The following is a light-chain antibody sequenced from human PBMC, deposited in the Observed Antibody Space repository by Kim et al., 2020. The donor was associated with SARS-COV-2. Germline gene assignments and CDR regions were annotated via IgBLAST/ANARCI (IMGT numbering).Light chain of an antibody. CDR2: DAS. CDR1: QSIGDW. V-gene: IGKV3-11*01. Sequence: MPPGERATLSCRASQSIGDWLAWYQQRSGQAPRLLIYDASIRATGIPARFSGSGSGTDFTLTISSLEPEDFAVYYCQQRRTWPLTFGGGTKVDIK. CDR3: QQRRTWPLT. J-gene: IGKJ4*01.